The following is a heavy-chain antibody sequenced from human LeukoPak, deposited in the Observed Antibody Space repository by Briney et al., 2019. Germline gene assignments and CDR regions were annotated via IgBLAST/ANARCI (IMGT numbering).Heavy chain of an antibody. CDR1: GFTYRTYW. V-gene: IGHV3-7*03. D-gene: IGHD6-13*01. Sequence: PGGSLRPSCVASGFTYRTYWMDWVRQAPGKGLEWVANINQDGSEKYHVDSVKGRFTISRDNAKNSIYLQMNSLTAEDTAVYYCVKGRISEDGLDFWGQGTLVTVSS. CDR2: INQDGSEK. CDR3: VKGRISEDGLDF. J-gene: IGHJ4*02.